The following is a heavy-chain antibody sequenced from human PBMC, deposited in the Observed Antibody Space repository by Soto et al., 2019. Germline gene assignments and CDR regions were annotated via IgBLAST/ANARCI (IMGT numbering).Heavy chain of an antibody. CDR3: ARGEVIIASGKDSRGYSK. CDR1: GGTFSSYA. CDR2: IIPIFGTA. J-gene: IGHJ4*02. V-gene: IGHV1-69*01. Sequence: QVQLVQSGAEVKKPGSSVKVSCKASGGTFSSYAISWVRQAPGQGLEWMGGIIPIFGTANYAQKFQGRVTITADESTGKAYMGWASLGPEDRAGNSCARGEVIIASGKDSRGYSKWAQGPLVTVSS. D-gene: IGHD3-22*01.